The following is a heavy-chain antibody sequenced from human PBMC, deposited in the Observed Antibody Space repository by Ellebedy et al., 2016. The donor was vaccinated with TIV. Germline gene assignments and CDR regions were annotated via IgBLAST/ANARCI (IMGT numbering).Heavy chain of an antibody. CDR2: ISSSSSYI. D-gene: IGHD3-9*01. Sequence: GESLKISCAASGFTFSDYYMSWIRQAPGKGLEWVSSISSSSSYIYYADSVKGRFTISRDNSKNTLYLQMNSLRAEDTAVYYCARESYDILTGYYRRWFDPWGQGTLVTVSS. V-gene: IGHV3-11*06. CDR3: ARESYDILTGYYRRWFDP. CDR1: GFTFSDYY. J-gene: IGHJ5*02.